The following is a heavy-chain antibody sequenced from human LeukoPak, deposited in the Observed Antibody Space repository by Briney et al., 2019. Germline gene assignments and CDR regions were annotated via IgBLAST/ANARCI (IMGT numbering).Heavy chain of an antibody. J-gene: IGHJ4*02. V-gene: IGHV3-23*01. CDR1: GSTFSSYG. CDR2: ISGSGGST. CDR3: ARVAYDSSGYHFDY. D-gene: IGHD3-22*01. Sequence: GGSLRLSCAASGSTFSSYGMSWVRQAPGKGLEWVPAISGSGGSTYYADSVKGRFTISRDNSKNTLYLQMNSLRAEDTAVYYCARVAYDSSGYHFDYWGQGTLVTVSS.